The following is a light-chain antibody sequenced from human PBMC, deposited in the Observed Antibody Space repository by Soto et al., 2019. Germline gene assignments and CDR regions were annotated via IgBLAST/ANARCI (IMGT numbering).Light chain of an antibody. CDR3: QTYDSGLNVVV. J-gene: IGLJ2*01. Sequence: QSVLTQPPSVSGAPGQRVTISCTGSRSNIGAGYDVHWYQQLPRAAPKLLMYANNNRPSGVPARFSASKSGTSASLAITGLQADYEADYYCQTYDSGLNVVVFGGGTKVTVL. V-gene: IGLV1-40*01. CDR1: RSNIGAGYD. CDR2: ANN.